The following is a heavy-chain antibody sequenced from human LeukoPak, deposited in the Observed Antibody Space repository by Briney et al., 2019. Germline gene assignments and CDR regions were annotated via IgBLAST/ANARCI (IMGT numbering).Heavy chain of an antibody. D-gene: IGHD6-19*01. V-gene: IGHV4-4*07. CDR2: IYTSGST. Sequence: SETLSLTCTVSGGSISSYYWSWVRQPAGKGLEWIGRIYTSGSTNYNPSLKSRVTMSVDTSKNQFSLKLSSVTAADTAVYYCARIKESSSGWTHNWFDPWGQGTLVTVSS. CDR1: GGSISSYY. CDR3: ARIKESSSGWTHNWFDP. J-gene: IGHJ5*02.